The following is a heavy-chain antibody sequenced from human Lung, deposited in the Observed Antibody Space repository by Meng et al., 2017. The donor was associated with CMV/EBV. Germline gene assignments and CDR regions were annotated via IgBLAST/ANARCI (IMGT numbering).Heavy chain of an antibody. J-gene: IGHJ4*02. Sequence: GEXXKISCAASGFTFSYYSMNWVRQAPGKGLEWVSSISSSSSYIYYADSVKGRFTISRDNAKNSLYLQMNSLRAEDTAVYYCAGFGHRYIWWLGIVGFDYWXQGTRVTVSS. D-gene: IGHD2-21*01. CDR3: AGFGHRYIWWLGIVGFDY. CDR2: ISSSSSYI. V-gene: IGHV3-21*01. CDR1: GFTFSYYS.